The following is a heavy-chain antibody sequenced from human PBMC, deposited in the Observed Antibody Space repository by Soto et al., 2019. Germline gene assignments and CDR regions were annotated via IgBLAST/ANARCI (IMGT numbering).Heavy chain of an antibody. CDR1: GGSISSGSYY. V-gene: IGHV4-31*03. CDR2: IYYSGST. J-gene: IGHJ6*02. D-gene: IGHD2-2*01. CDR3: ARDIGSFCSSTSCYRGEYYYGLDV. Sequence: SETLSLTCTVSGGSISSGSYYWSWIRQHPGKGLEWIGYIYYSGSTYYNPSLKSRVTISVDTSQNQFSLKLSSMTAADTAVYYCARDIGSFCSSTSCYRGEYYYGLDVWGQGTTVTVS.